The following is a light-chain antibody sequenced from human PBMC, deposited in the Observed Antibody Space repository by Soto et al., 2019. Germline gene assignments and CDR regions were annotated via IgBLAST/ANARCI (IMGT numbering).Light chain of an antibody. V-gene: IGLV1-40*01. CDR2: GNR. Sequence: QSVLTQPPSVSGAPGQRVTLSCTGNSSNLGAGYDVHWYQQLPGAAPKLVIFGNRNRPSGVPERFSGSKSGTSASLAITGLQAEDEADYYCSSYAGSNTLLFGGGTKLTVL. CDR1: SSNLGAGYD. CDR3: SSYAGSNTLL. J-gene: IGLJ2*01.